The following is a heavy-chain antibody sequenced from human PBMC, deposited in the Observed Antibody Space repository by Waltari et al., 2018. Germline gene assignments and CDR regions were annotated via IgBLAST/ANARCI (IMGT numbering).Heavy chain of an antibody. CDR3: ARDSPSGIGYYDYGMDV. J-gene: IGHJ6*02. CDR2: ISSISSYI. D-gene: IGHD1-26*01. V-gene: IGHV3-21*01. CDR1: GFTFRSYS. Sequence: EVQLVESGGGLVKPGGSLSLPCAASGFTFRSYSMTWIRQAHGKGLEWVSSISSISSYIYYADSVKGRFTISRDNAKNSLYLQMNSLRAEDTAVYYCARDSPSGIGYYDYGMDVWGQGTTVTVSS.